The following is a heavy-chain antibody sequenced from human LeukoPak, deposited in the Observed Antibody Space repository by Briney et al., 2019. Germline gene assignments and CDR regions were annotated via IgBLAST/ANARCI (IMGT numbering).Heavy chain of an antibody. CDR2: INPNSGVT. Sequence: GASVKVSCKASRYTFTGYYMHWVRQAPGQGLEWMGWINPNSGVTDYAQNFQGRVTMTRDTSISTAYMELSRLRSDDTAVYYCARGIPHGAFDIWGQGTMVTVSS. CDR3: ARGIPHGAFDI. D-gene: IGHD5-18*01. CDR1: RYTFTGYY. J-gene: IGHJ3*02. V-gene: IGHV1-2*02.